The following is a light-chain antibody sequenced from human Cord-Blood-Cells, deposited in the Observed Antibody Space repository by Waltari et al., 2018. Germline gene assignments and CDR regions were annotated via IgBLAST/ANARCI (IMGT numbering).Light chain of an antibody. CDR2: SNN. V-gene: IGLV1-44*01. J-gene: IGLJ7*01. CDR3: AAWDDSLNGPV. CDR1: SSTIGSNT. Sequence: QSVLTQPPSASGTPGQRVTTSCSGSSSTIGSNTVNWYQQLPGPAPKLLIYSNNQRPSGVPDRFSGSKSGTSASLAISGLQSEDEADYYCAAWDDSLNGPVFGGGTQLTVL.